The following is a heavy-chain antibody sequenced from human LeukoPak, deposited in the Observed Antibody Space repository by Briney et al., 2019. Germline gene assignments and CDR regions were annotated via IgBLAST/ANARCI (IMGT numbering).Heavy chain of an antibody. CDR2: IYSGGST. CDR1: GFTVSSNY. J-gene: IGHJ4*02. Sequence: GGSLRLSCAASGFTVSSNYMSWVRQAPGKGLEWVSVIYSGGSTYYADSVKGRFTISRHNSKNTLYLQMNSLRAEDTAEYYCARAGRITMNGFDYWGQGTLVTVSS. D-gene: IGHD3-22*01. CDR3: ARAGRITMNGFDY. V-gene: IGHV3-53*04.